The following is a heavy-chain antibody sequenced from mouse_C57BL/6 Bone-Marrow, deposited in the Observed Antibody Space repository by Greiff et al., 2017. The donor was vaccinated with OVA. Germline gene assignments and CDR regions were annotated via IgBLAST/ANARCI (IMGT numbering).Heavy chain of an antibody. V-gene: IGHV1-74*01. J-gene: IGHJ4*01. Sequence: LQLQQPEAELVKPGASVKVSCKASGYTFTSYWMHWVKQRPGQGLEWIGRIHPSDSDTNYNQKFKGKATLTVDKSSSTAYMQLSSLTSEDSAVYYCAIWLNSYYAMDYWGQGTSVTVSS. CDR1: GYTFTSYW. CDR3: AIWLNSYYAMDY. CDR2: IHPSDSDT.